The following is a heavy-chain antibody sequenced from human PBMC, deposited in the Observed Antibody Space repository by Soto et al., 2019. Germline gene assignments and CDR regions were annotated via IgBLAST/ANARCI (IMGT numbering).Heavy chain of an antibody. D-gene: IGHD1-26*01. CDR2: IYTSGTT. CDR1: GGSINGYY. J-gene: IGHJ4*02. Sequence: SETLSLTCTVSGGSINGYYWTWIRQPAGKGLEWIGRIYTSGTTSYNPSPKSRVTMSLDTSKNQFSLRLTSVTAADTAVYYCARDSVGISSPGVDWDRGTLVTVAS. V-gene: IGHV4-4*07. CDR3: ARDSVGISSPGVD.